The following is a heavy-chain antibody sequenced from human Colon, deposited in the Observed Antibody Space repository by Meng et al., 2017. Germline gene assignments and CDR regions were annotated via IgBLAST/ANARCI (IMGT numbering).Heavy chain of an antibody. V-gene: IGHV4-61*02. J-gene: IGHJ4*02. CDR1: GGSISSGSYY. Sequence: SETLSLTCTVSGGSISSGSYYWSWIRQPAGKGLEWIGRIYTSGSTNYNPSLKSRVTISVDTSKNQFSLKLSSVTAADTAVYYCVSAGKGYCSGGSCYPNPYFDYWGQGTLVTVSS. CDR2: IYTSGST. D-gene: IGHD2-15*01. CDR3: VSAGKGYCSGGSCYPNPYFDY.